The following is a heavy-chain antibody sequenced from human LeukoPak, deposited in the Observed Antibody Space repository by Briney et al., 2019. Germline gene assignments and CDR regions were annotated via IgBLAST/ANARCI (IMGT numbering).Heavy chain of an antibody. CDR2: IYHSGST. CDR1: GYSISSGNY. J-gene: IGHJ4*02. CDR3: VRVDNGGNYFDY. Sequence: PSETLSLTCTVSGYSISSGNYWDWIRQPPGKGLEWIGSIYHSGSTYYNPSLKSRLTISADTSKNQFSLRLSSVTAADTAVYYCVRVDNGGNYFDYWGQGTLVTVSS. D-gene: IGHD4-23*01. V-gene: IGHV4-38-2*02.